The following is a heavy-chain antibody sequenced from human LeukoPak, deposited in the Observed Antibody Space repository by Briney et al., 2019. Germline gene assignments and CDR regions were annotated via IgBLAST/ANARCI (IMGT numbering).Heavy chain of an antibody. CDR2: ISSSGSTI. V-gene: IGHV3-48*03. CDR1: GFTFSSYE. CDR3: VRGPVQAIYYYYYMDV. Sequence: GGSLRLSCAASGFTFSSYEMNWVRQAPGKGLEWVSYISSSGSTIYYADSVKGRFTISRDNAKNSLYLQMNSLRAEDSAVYYCVRGPVQAIYYYYYMDVWGNGTAVTVSS. J-gene: IGHJ6*03.